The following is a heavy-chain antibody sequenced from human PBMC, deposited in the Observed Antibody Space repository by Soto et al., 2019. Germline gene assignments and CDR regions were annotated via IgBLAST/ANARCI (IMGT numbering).Heavy chain of an antibody. CDR2: ISASNGNT. D-gene: IGHD4-4*01. V-gene: IGHV1-18*04. J-gene: IGHJ4*02. CDR1: GYTFNKYS. CDR3: TREHSDFAGDFDY. Sequence: QGPLVQSGAEVKKPGASVKVSCKASGYTFNKYSISWVRQAPGQGLEWMGWISASNGNTDFAQKFQGRVTMAIDTSTSTAYMELRSLRSGDTAVFYCTREHSDFAGDFDYWGQGTLVTVSS.